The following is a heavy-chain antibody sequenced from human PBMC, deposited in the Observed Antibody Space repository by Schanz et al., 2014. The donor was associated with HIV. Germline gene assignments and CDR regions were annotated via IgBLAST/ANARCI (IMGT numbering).Heavy chain of an antibody. D-gene: IGHD6-6*01. CDR2: ISWNSGII. J-gene: IGHJ5*02. CDR1: GFTFDDYA. V-gene: IGHV3-9*01. Sequence: EVQLVESGGGLLQPGRSLRLSCAASGFTFDDYAMHWVRQAPGKGLEWVSSISWNSGIIGYADSVKGRFSISRDNAKKSLYLQIVSLTAEDTAMYSCARDRVSGSSSSSWFDPWGQGTLVTVSS. CDR3: ARDRVSGSSSSSWFDP.